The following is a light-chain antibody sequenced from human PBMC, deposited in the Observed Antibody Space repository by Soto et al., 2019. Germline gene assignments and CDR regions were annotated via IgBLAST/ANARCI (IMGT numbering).Light chain of an antibody. Sequence: EIVLTQSPGTLSLSPGERATLSCRASQGVSSSYLAWYQQKPGQAPRLLIYGASSRATGIPVRFSGSGSGTDFTLTISRLEPEDFAVYYCQQYGSSLTWTFGQGTKVDIK. CDR1: QGVSSSY. V-gene: IGKV3-20*01. CDR3: QQYGSSLTWT. J-gene: IGKJ1*01. CDR2: GAS.